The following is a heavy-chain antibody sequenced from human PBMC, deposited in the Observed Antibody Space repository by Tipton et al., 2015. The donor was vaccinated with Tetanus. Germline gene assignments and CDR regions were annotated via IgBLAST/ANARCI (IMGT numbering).Heavy chain of an antibody. Sequence: LRLYCAVSGASISSIYSWSWIRQPPGKGLEWIGYVFRSGSADYNPSLKSRVNISLDRSENQISLMLTTVTAADTAVYYCARVACSSTSCYSHYFDYWGPGSLVTVSS. CDR2: VFRSGSA. CDR1: GASISSIYS. D-gene: IGHD2-2*01. J-gene: IGHJ4*02. V-gene: IGHV4-30-2*01. CDR3: ARVACSSTSCYSHYFDY.